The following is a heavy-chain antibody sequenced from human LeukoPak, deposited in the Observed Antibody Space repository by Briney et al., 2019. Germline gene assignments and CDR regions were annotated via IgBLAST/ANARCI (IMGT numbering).Heavy chain of an antibody. V-gene: IGHV4-34*01. CDR2: IYYSGST. J-gene: IGHJ4*02. Sequence: SETLSLTCAVYGGSFSGYYWSWIRQPPGKGLEWSGSIYYSGSTYYNPSLKSRVTISVDTSKNQFSLRLSSVTAADTAVYYCARLKRGGTSIRGVDYWGQGTLVTVSS. D-gene: IGHD1-1*01. CDR1: GGSFSGYY. CDR3: ARLKRGGTSIRGVDY.